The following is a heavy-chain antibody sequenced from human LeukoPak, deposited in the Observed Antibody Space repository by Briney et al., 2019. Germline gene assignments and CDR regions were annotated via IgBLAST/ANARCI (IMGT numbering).Heavy chain of an antibody. J-gene: IGHJ4*02. D-gene: IGHD1-14*01. CDR1: GSTFDDYG. CDR2: IRYDGNNK. Sequence: GGSLRLSCAASGSTFDDYGMSWVRQAPGKGLDWVAFIRYDGNNKLYADSVKGRFTISRDNSKNTLYLHINSLRAEDTAVYYCVKDNPLDYWGQGTLVIVSS. CDR3: VKDNPLDY. V-gene: IGHV3-30*02.